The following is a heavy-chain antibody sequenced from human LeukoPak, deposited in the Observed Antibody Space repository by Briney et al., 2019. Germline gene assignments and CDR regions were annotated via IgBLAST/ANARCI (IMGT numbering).Heavy chain of an antibody. CDR3: ARLAFDYSSSSFHWFDP. CDR2: IYYSGST. D-gene: IGHD6-13*01. J-gene: IGHJ5*02. V-gene: IGHV4-39*01. Sequence: PSETLSLTCTVSGGSISSSSYYWGWIRQPPGKGLEWIGSIYYSGSTYYNPSLKSRVTISVDTSKNQFSLKLSSVTAADTAVYYCARLAFDYSSSSFHWFDPWGQGTLVTVSS. CDR1: GGSISSSSYY.